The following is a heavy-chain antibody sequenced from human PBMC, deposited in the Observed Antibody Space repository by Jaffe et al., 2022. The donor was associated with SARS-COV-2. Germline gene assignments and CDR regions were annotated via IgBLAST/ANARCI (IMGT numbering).Heavy chain of an antibody. Sequence: QVQLQESGPGLVKPSETLSLTCTVSGGSINNYYWSWIRQPPGKGLEWIGYVYYSGSTNYNPSLKSRVTISVDTSKNQFSLRLSSVTAADTAVYYCARDFTTTVVTRTKYYYYMDVWGKGTTVTVSS. CDR3: ARDFTTTVVTRTKYYYYMDV. D-gene: IGHD4-17*01. V-gene: IGHV4-59*01. J-gene: IGHJ6*03. CDR1: GGSINNYY. CDR2: VYYSGST.